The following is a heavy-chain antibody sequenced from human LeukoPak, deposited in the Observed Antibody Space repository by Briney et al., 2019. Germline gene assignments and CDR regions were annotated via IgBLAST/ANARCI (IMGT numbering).Heavy chain of an antibody. CDR2: IRGKANSYAT. CDR3: TITVVPADDYYYYYMDV. V-gene: IGHV3-73*01. D-gene: IGHD2-2*01. Sequence: PGGSLRLSCAASGFTFSGSAMHWVRQASGKGLEWVGRIRGKANSYATAYAASVKGRFTISRDDSKNTAYLQMNSLKTEDTAVYYCTITVVPADDYYYYYMDVWGKGTTVTVSS. J-gene: IGHJ6*03. CDR1: GFTFSGSA.